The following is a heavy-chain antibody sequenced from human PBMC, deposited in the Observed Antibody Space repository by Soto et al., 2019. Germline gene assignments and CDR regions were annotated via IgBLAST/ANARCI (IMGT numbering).Heavy chain of an antibody. D-gene: IGHD3-16*02. CDR3: ARQEVVITFGGVIVAPGPLFDY. Sequence: LETLSLTCTVADGSISSSSYYWVWIRQPPGKGLEWIGSIYCSGSTYYNPSLKSRVTISVDTSKNQFSLKLSSVTAADTAVYYCARQEVVITFGGVIVAPGPLFDYWGQGTLVTVSS. J-gene: IGHJ4*02. CDR1: DGSISSSSYY. V-gene: IGHV4-39*01. CDR2: IYCSGST.